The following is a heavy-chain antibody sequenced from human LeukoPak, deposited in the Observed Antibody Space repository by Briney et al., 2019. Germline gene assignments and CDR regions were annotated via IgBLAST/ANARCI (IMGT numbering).Heavy chain of an antibody. CDR2: ISSSSSYI. Sequence: GGSLRLSCAASGFTFSSYSMNWVRQAPGKGLEWVSSISSSSSYIYYADSVRGRFTISRDNAKNSLYLQMNSLRAEDTAVYYCAREAEIAVAGGYYFDYWGQGTLVTVSS. D-gene: IGHD6-19*01. V-gene: IGHV3-21*01. CDR3: AREAEIAVAGGYYFDY. J-gene: IGHJ4*02. CDR1: GFTFSSYS.